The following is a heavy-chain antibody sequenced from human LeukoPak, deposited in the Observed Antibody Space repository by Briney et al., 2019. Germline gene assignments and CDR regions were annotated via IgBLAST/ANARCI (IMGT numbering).Heavy chain of an antibody. J-gene: IGHJ4*02. Sequence: SETLSLTCTVSGGSISSSSYYWGWIRQPPGKGLEWIGYIYYSGSTNYNPSLKSRVTISVDTSKNQFSLKLSSVTAADTAVYYCARDPGGYGDFDYWGQGTLVTVSS. D-gene: IGHD5-12*01. CDR1: GGSISSSSYY. V-gene: IGHV4-61*01. CDR2: IYYSGST. CDR3: ARDPGGYGDFDY.